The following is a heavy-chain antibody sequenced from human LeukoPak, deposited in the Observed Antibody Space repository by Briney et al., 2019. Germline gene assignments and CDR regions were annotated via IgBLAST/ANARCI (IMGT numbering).Heavy chain of an antibody. CDR3: AKGSELVEQGAFDI. CDR2: IWFGGSNK. CDR1: GFTFSSYG. D-gene: IGHD6-6*01. Sequence: GGSLRLSCAASGFTFSSYGIHWVRQAPGKGLEWVAVIWFGGSNKYYADSVKGRFTIFRDNSKNTLYLQMNSLRAEDTAVYYCAKGSELVEQGAFDIWGQGTMVTVSS. V-gene: IGHV3-30*02. J-gene: IGHJ3*02.